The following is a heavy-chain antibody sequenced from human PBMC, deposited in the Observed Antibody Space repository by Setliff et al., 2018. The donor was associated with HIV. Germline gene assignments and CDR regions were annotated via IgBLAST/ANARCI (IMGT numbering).Heavy chain of an antibody. CDR3: AGGVVVVAAHPGAFDI. D-gene: IGHD2-15*01. V-gene: IGHV3-48*01. CDR2: ISSSSSTI. J-gene: IGHJ3*02. CDR1: GFTFSGHS. Sequence: GESLRLSCAASGFTFSGHSMNWVRQAPGKGLEWVSYISSSSSTIYYADSVKGRFTISRDNAKNSLYLQMDSLRAEDTAVYFCAGGVVVVAAHPGAFDIWGQGTMVTVSS.